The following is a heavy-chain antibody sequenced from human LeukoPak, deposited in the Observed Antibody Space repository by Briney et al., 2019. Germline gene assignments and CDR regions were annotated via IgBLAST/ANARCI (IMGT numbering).Heavy chain of an antibody. Sequence: PSETLSLTCTVSGGSISSYYWSWIRQPPGKGLEWIGYIYYSGSTNYNPSLKSRVTISVDTSKNQFSLKLSSVTAADTAVYYCARGDDYGDHFDYWGQETLVPVSS. CDR2: IYYSGST. CDR3: ARGDDYGDHFDY. CDR1: GGSISSYY. J-gene: IGHJ4*02. V-gene: IGHV4-59*01. D-gene: IGHD4-17*01.